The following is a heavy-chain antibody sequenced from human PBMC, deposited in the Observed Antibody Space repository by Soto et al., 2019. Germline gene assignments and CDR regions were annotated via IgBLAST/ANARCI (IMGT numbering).Heavy chain of an antibody. CDR1: GFSFSSYG. J-gene: IGHJ4*02. CDR3: ARESVAVAGTDFDY. CDR2: IWYDGSNK. V-gene: IGHV3-33*01. Sequence: GGSLILSCAASGFSFSSYGMHWVRQAPGKGLGWVAVIWYDGSNKYYADSVKGRFTIPRDNSMYTLYLQMNSLRAEDTAVYYCARESVAVAGTDFDYWGQGTLVTVSS. D-gene: IGHD6-19*01.